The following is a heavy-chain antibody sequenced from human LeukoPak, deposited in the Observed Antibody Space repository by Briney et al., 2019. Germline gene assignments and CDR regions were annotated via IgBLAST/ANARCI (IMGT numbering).Heavy chain of an antibody. J-gene: IGHJ2*01. CDR1: GFTFSSYA. CDR2: ISGSGGST. Sequence: PTGGSLRLSCAASGFTFSSYAMTWVRQAPGKGLEWVSVISGSGGSTKYADSVKGRFTISRDNSKNTLYLQMNSLRVEDTAVYYCAKLYGSGWLLWYFDLWGRGTLVTVSS. CDR3: AKLYGSGWLLWYFDL. D-gene: IGHD6-19*01. V-gene: IGHV3-23*01.